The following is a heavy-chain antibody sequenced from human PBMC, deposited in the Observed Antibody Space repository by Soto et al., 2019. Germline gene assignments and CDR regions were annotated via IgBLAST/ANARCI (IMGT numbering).Heavy chain of an antibody. V-gene: IGHV4-61*05. Sequence: SEILSLTCAVSGGCISSSGYSCSWIRQPPGKALEWIGYIYSSASTSSNPSLKRRVTISVETSKTQSFLQLSSVTAADPAVYYCARLLWSHSNWFDPWGQGTLVTVSS. CDR1: GGCISSSGYS. CDR3: ARLLWSHSNWFDP. D-gene: IGHD3-10*01. J-gene: IGHJ5*01. CDR2: IYSSAST.